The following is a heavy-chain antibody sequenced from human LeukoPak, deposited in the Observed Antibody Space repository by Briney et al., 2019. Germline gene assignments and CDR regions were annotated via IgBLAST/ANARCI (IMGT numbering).Heavy chain of an antibody. J-gene: IGHJ4*02. CDR1: GFTFSGSA. D-gene: IGHD3-22*01. Sequence: GGSLRLSCAASGFTFSGSAMHWVRQASGKGLEWVGRIRSKANSYATAYAASVKGRFTISRDDSKNTAYLQMNSLKTEDTAVYYCTPLYDSSGYYHRGFDYWGQGTLLTVSS. V-gene: IGHV3-73*01. CDR3: TPLYDSSGYYHRGFDY. CDR2: IRSKANSYAT.